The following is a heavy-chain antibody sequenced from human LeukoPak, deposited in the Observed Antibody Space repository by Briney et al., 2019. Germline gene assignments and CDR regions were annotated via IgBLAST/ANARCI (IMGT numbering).Heavy chain of an antibody. Sequence: GESLKISCKGSGYSFTNHWIGWVRQMPGKGLEWMGIIYPGDSDTRYSPSFKGQVTISADKSISTAYLQWSSLKASDTAMYYCARQTTTAVPFDYWGQGTLVTVSS. V-gene: IGHV5-51*01. CDR1: GYSFTNHW. J-gene: IGHJ4*02. CDR2: IYPGDSDT. CDR3: ARQTTTAVPFDY. D-gene: IGHD4-23*01.